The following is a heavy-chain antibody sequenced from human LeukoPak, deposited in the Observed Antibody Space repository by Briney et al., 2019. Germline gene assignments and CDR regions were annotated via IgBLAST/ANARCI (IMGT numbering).Heavy chain of an antibody. D-gene: IGHD3-9*01. Sequence: SETLSLTCAVYGGSFSGYYWSWIRQPRGKGLEWIGEINHSGSTNYNPSLKSRVTISVDTSKNQFSLKLSSVTAADTAVYYCARGRFTISDWGQGTLVTVSS. V-gene: IGHV4-34*01. J-gene: IGHJ4*02. CDR3: ARGRFTISD. CDR2: INHSGST. CDR1: GGSFSGYY.